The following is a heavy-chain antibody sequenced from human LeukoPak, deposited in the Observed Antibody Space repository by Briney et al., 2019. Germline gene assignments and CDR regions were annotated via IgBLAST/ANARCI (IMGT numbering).Heavy chain of an antibody. J-gene: IGHJ4*02. V-gene: IGHV4-59*08. Sequence: SETLSLTCTVSGGSISSYYWSWIRQPPGKGLEWIGYIYYSGSTNYNPSLKSRVTISVDTSKNQFSLKLSSVTAADTAVYYCARWRGTLHYFDYWGQGTLVTVSS. CDR3: ARWRGTLHYFDY. D-gene: IGHD3-3*01. CDR1: GGSISSYY. CDR2: IYYSGST.